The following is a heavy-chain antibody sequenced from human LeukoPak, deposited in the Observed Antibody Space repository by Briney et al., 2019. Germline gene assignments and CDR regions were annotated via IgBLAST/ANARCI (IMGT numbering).Heavy chain of an antibody. D-gene: IGHD3-10*01. J-gene: IGHJ6*01. V-gene: IGHV3-30-3*01. CDR1: GFTFSSYN. Sequence: GRSLRLSCAASGFTFSSYNMDWVRQAPGKGLEWVSLISYDGNNKYYADSVKGRFTISRDNSKKTLYLQMNGLRVEDTAVYYCARDDTIGAKSYHGLDVWGQGSTVTVSS. CDR3: ARDDTIGAKSYHGLDV. CDR2: ISYDGNNK.